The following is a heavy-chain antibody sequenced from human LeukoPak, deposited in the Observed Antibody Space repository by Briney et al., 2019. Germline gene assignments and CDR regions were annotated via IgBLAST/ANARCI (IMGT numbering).Heavy chain of an antibody. CDR3: ASSSWSSEYFHY. D-gene: IGHD6-13*01. J-gene: IGHJ1*01. CDR1: GVTVSDDY. CDR2: FYSGGST. Sequence: RGSLRLSCAASGVTVSDDYMSSVRQAPGKGLEWVSVFYSGGSTRYADSVKGRFTISRENSKNTLYLQLNSLGAEETAVYFCASSSWSSEYFHYWGQGTLVTVSS. V-gene: IGHV3-66*01.